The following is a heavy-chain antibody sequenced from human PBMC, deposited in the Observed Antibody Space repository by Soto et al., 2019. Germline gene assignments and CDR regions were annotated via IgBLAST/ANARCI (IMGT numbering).Heavy chain of an antibody. CDR1: GFTFTSYA. J-gene: IGHJ5*02. CDR3: AKDARPSS. V-gene: IGHV3-23*01. CDR2: INESGGRT. Sequence: GGSLRLSCAASGFTFTSYAMSWVRRAPGKGLEWVSTINESGGRTYYTDSVKGRFTISRDISKNTLYLQMNSLRAEDTALYYCAKDARPSSWGQGTLVTVSS.